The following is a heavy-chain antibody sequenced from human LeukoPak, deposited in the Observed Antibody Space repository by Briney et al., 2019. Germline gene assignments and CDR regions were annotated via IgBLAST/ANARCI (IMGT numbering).Heavy chain of an antibody. J-gene: IGHJ4*02. CDR2: ISGSGGST. Sequence: GGSLRLSCAASGFTFSSYAMSWVRQAPGKGLEWVSVISGSGGSTSYAGSVKGRFTISRDNSTNTLYLQMNSLRAEDTAVYYCAKDRAGSSGWYDQYDDWGQGTLVTVSS. CDR3: AKDRAGSSGWYDQYDD. V-gene: IGHV3-23*01. D-gene: IGHD6-19*01. CDR1: GFTFSSYA.